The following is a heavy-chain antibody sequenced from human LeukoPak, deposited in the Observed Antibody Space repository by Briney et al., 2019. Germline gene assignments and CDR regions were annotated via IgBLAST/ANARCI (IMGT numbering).Heavy chain of an antibody. J-gene: IGHJ3*02. CDR2: IYYSGST. D-gene: IGHD3-22*01. Sequence: SQTLSLTCTVSGGSISSGGYYWSWIRQHPGKGLEWIGYIYYSGSTYYNPSLKSRVTISVDTSKNQFSLKLSSVTAADTAVYYCARGHRVLHPYYYDSSGYVDAFDIWGQGTMVTVSS. V-gene: IGHV4-31*03. CDR3: ARGHRVLHPYYYDSSGYVDAFDI. CDR1: GGSISSGGYY.